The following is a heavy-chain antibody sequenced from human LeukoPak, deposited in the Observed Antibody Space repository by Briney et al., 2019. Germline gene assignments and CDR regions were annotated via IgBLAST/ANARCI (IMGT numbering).Heavy chain of an antibody. CDR1: GGSVSSSDYY. Sequence: SETLSLTCTVSGGSVSSSDYYWDWMRQPPGKGLEWIGSIYYSGSTYYNPSLKSRVTISVDTSKNQFSLKLSSVTAADTAVYYCARWGSVGYCSGGSCYEEYYFDYWGQGTLVTVSS. J-gene: IGHJ4*02. CDR3: ARWGSVGYCSGGSCYEEYYFDY. V-gene: IGHV4-39*07. D-gene: IGHD2-15*01. CDR2: IYYSGST.